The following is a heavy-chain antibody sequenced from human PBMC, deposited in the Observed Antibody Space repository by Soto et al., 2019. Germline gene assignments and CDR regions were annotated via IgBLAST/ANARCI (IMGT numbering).Heavy chain of an antibody. CDR1: GFTFSSCA. V-gene: IGHV3-30-3*01. CDR3: AREIQYRRIFWSGQRPVYYYYGMDV. Sequence: GGSLILSWAASGFTFSSCAMHWVRQAPGKGLEWVAVISYDGSNKYYADSVKGRFTISRDNSKNTLYLQMNSLRAEDTAVYYCAREIQYRRIFWSGQRPVYYYYGMDVWGQGTMVTVSS. J-gene: IGHJ6*02. CDR2: ISYDGSNK. D-gene: IGHD3-3*01.